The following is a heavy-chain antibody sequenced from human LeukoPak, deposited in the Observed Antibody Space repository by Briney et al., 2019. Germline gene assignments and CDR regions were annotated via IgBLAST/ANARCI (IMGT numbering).Heavy chain of an antibody. CDR3: ARGVVRGVIAY. J-gene: IGHJ4*02. CDR1: GGSISSYY. CDR2: IYYSGST. V-gene: IGHV4-59*12. D-gene: IGHD3-10*01. Sequence: KPSETLSLTCTVSGGSISSYYWSWIRQPPGKGLEWIGYIYYSGSTNYNPSLKSRVTISVDTSKNQFSLKLSSVTAADTAVYYCARGVVRGVIAYWGQGTLVTVSS.